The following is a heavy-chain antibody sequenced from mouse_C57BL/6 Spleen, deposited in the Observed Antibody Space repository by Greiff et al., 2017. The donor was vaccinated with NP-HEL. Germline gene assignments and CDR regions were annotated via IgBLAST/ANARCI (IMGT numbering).Heavy chain of an antibody. CDR3: ARRRPGYFDV. V-gene: IGHV5-4*01. CDR2: ISDGGSYT. Sequence: EVQLVESGGGLVKPGGSLKLSCAASGFTFSSYAMSWVRQTPEKRLEWVATISDGGSYTYYPDNVKGRFTISRDNAKNNLYLQMSHLKSEDTAMYYCARRRPGYFDVWGTGTTVTVSS. CDR1: GFTFSSYA. J-gene: IGHJ1*03.